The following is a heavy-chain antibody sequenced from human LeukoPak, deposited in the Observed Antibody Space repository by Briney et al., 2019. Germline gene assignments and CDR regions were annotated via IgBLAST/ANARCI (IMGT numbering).Heavy chain of an antibody. CDR3: ARHQRAVALDY. V-gene: IGHV4-59*08. CDR1: GGSIRSYY. D-gene: IGHD6-19*01. J-gene: IGHJ4*02. CDR2: IYYSGST. Sequence: SETLSLTCTVSGGSIRSYYWSWIRQPPGKGLEWIGYIYYSGSTNYNPSLKSRVTISVDTSKNQFSLKLSSVTAADTAVYYCARHQRAVALDYWGQGTLVTVSS.